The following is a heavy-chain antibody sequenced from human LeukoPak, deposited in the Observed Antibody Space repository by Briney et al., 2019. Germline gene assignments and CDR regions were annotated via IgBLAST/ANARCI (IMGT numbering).Heavy chain of an antibody. D-gene: IGHD3-22*01. J-gene: IGHJ4*02. CDR1: GGSISSYY. CDR3: ARGPYYYDSSGYRPGLDY. V-gene: IGHV4-59*01. Sequence: SETLSLTCTVSGGSISSYYWSWIRQPPGKGLEWIGYIYYSGSTNYNPSLKSRVTISVDTSKNQFSLKLSSVTAADTAVYYCARGPYYYDSSGYRPGLDYWGQGTLVTVSS. CDR2: IYYSGST.